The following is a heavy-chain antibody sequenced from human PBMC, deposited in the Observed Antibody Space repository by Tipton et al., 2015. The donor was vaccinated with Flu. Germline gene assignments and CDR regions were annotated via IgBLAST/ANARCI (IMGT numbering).Heavy chain of an antibody. J-gene: IGHJ2*01. Sequence: TLSLTCTVSGGSISSDYWSWVRRPPGKGLEWIAFIHFSGSTNYNPSLKTRATISLDTSKNQFSLKLTSVTAADTAVYYCARGGASSRYFDLWGRGTLVTVSS. CDR1: GGSISSDY. CDR2: IHFSGST. D-gene: IGHD4/OR15-4a*01. V-gene: IGHV4-59*01. CDR3: ARGGASSRYFDL.